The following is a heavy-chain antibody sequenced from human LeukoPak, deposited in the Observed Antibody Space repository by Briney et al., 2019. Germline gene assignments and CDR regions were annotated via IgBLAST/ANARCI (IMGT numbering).Heavy chain of an antibody. J-gene: IGHJ5*02. Sequence: SQTLSLTCTVSGGSISSGDYYWSWIRQPPGKGLEWIGYIYYSGSTYYNPSLKSRITISVDTSKNQFSLKLSSVTAADPAVYYCARGCVLGSTSCYTGWFDPWGQGTLVTVSS. D-gene: IGHD2-2*02. V-gene: IGHV4-30-4*08. CDR1: GGSISSGDYY. CDR2: IYYSGST. CDR3: ARGCVLGSTSCYTGWFDP.